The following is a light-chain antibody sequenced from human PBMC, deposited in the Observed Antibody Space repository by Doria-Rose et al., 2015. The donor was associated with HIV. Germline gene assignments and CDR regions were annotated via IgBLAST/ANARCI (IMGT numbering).Light chain of an antibody. CDR2: GAS. J-gene: IGKJ2*01. CDR3: QQYDTSPNT. Sequence: GTLSLSPGERATLSCRASQSISSSYLAWYQQKPGQAPRLLIYGASSRATGIPDRFSGGGSGTDFTLTINRLEPEDFAVYYCQQYDTSPNTFGQGTKLEIK. CDR1: QSISSSY. V-gene: IGKV3-20*01.